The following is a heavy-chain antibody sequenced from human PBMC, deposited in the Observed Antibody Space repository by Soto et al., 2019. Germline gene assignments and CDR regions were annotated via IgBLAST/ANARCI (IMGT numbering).Heavy chain of an antibody. CDR2: INAGNGNT. CDR3: ARDGDILTGFDY. Sequence: ASVKVSCKASGYTFTSYALHWVRQAPGQSLEWMGWINAGNGNTKNSQKFQGRVTITRDTSASTAYMELSSLRSEDSAVYYCARDGDILTGFDYWGQGILVTVSS. V-gene: IGHV1-3*01. D-gene: IGHD3-9*01. CDR1: GYTFTSYA. J-gene: IGHJ4*02.